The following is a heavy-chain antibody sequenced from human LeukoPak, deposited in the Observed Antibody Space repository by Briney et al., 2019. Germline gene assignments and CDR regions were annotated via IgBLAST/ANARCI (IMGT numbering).Heavy chain of an antibody. J-gene: IGHJ6*02. D-gene: IGHD3-9*01. Sequence: ASVTVSCMASGYTFTSYVINWVRQATGKGLEWMGWMNPNSGNTGYAQKFQGRVTMTRNTSISTAYMELSSLRSEDTAVYYCARADDILTDYYYGMDVWGQGTTVTVS. CDR2: MNPNSGNT. CDR3: ARADDILTDYYYGMDV. V-gene: IGHV1-8*01. CDR1: GYTFTSYV.